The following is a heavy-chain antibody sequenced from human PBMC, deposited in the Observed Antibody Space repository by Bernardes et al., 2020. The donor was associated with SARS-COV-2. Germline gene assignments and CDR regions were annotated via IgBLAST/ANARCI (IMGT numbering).Heavy chain of an antibody. V-gene: IGHV3-21*01. D-gene: IGHD2-8*01. CDR2: ISGSGSSNYI. CDR3: ARDGGDCTSGSSCYVWLDY. J-gene: IGHJ4*02. CDR1: GFTFSGYS. Sequence: GGSLRLSCAASGFTFSGYSMSWVRQAPGKGLEWVSSISGSGSSNYIYYADSVKGRFTISRDNAKNELYLQMNSLRAEDTAVYYCARDGGDCTSGSSCYVWLDYWGQGTLVTVSS.